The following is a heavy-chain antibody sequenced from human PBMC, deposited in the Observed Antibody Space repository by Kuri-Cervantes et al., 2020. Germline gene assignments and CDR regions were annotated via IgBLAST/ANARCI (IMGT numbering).Heavy chain of an antibody. J-gene: IGHJ5*02. V-gene: IGHV3-49*03. D-gene: IGHD2-2*01. CDR3: TRYCSSTSCPRAFDP. CDR1: GFTFGDYA. Sequence: GGSLRLSCTASGFTFGDYAMSWFRQAPGKGLEWVGFIRSKAYGGTTEYAASVKGRFTISRDDSKSIAYLQMNSLKTEDTAVYYCTRYCSSTSCPRAFDPWGQGTLVTVSS. CDR2: IRSKAYGGTT.